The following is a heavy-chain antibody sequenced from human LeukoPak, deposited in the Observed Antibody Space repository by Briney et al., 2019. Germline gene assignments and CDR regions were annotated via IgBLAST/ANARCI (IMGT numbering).Heavy chain of an antibody. CDR2: INPNSGGT. V-gene: IGHV1-2*02. CDR3: ARDEGGGQQMSWFDP. CDR1: GYTFTGYY. D-gene: IGHD6-13*01. J-gene: IGHJ5*02. Sequence: ASVKVSCKASGYTFTGYYMHWVRQAPGQGLEWMGWINPNSGGTNYAQKFQGRVTMTRDTSISTAYMELSRLRSDDTAVYYCARDEGGGQQMSWFDPWGQGTLVTVSS.